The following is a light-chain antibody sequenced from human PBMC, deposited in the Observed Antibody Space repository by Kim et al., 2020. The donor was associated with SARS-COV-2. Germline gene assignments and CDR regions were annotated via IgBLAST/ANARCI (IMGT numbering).Light chain of an antibody. J-gene: IGLJ2*01. CDR2: DVV. CDR1: SSDVGNFDS. CDR3: SSYTSSTKVI. V-gene: IGLV2-14*03. Sequence: GQSLTISCAGASSDVGNFDSVSWYQQHPGKAPKLLIYDVVKRASGVSSRFSAFKSGDTASLIISGLQAEDEANYYCSSYTSSTKVIFGGGTQLTVL.